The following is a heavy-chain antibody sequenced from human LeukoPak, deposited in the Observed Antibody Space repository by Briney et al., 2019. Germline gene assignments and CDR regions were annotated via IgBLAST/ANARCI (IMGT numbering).Heavy chain of an antibody. J-gene: IGHJ6*02. CDR2: ISGDGGST. CDR1: GFTFDDYA. V-gene: IGHV3-43*02. Sequence: GGSLRLSCAASGFTFDDYAMHWVRQAPGKGLEWVSLISGDGGSTYYADSVKGRFTISRDNSKNSLYLQMNSLRTEDTALYYYAKDSGSQDYYYYYGMDVWGQGTTVTVSS. D-gene: IGHD1-26*01. CDR3: AKDSGSQDYYYYYGMDV.